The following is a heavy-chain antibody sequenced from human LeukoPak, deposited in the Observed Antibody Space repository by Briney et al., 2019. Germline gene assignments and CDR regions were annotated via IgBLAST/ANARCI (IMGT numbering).Heavy chain of an antibody. CDR1: GNRFTSYW. Sequence: GESLKISCKGSGNRFTSYWIGWVRQMPGKGLEWMGIIYPGDSDTRYSPSFQGQVTISADKSITTAYLQWSSLKASDTAMYYCASPRDSSGYQAAFDIWGQGTMVTVSS. J-gene: IGHJ3*02. V-gene: IGHV5-51*01. D-gene: IGHD3-22*01. CDR2: IYPGDSDT. CDR3: ASPRDSSGYQAAFDI.